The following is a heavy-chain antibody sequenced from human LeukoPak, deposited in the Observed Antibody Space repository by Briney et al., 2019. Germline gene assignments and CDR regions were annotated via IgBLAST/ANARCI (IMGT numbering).Heavy chain of an antibody. CDR2: IHTRGST. CDR3: ARGGGYDAFDI. J-gene: IGHJ3*02. CDR1: GGSISSGSYY. D-gene: IGHD3-16*01. Sequence: QVQLQESGPGLVKPSQTLSLPCTVSGGSISSGSYYWSWIRQPAGKGLEWLGRIHTRGSTNYNPSLKSRVTISGATPKNQFYLRLTSVTVADTAVYYCARGGGYDAFDIWGQGTMVTVSS. V-gene: IGHV4-61*02.